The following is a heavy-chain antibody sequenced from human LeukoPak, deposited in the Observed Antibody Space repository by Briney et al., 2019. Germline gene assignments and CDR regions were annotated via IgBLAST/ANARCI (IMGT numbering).Heavy chain of an antibody. J-gene: IGHJ5*02. V-gene: IGHV4-34*01. D-gene: IGHD6-13*01. CDR3: ARGPIAAGNGDWFDP. CDR2: INHSGST. Sequence: SETLSLTCAVYGGSFSGYYWSWIRQPPGKGLEWIGEINHSGSTNYNPSLKSRVTMSVDTSKDQFSLKLSSVTAADTAVYYCARGPIAAGNGDWFDPWGQGTLVTVSS. CDR1: GGSFSGYY.